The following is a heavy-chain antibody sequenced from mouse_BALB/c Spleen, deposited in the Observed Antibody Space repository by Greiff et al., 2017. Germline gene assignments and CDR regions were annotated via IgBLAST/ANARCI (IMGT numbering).Heavy chain of an antibody. D-gene: IGHD2-14*01. CDR3: ARYRYDEYAMDY. J-gene: IGHJ4*01. Sequence: VQLVESGAELVRPGTSVKVSCKASGYAFTNYLIEWVKQRPGQGLEWIGVINPGSGGTNYNEKFKGKATLTADKSSSTAYMQLSSLTSDDSAVYFCARYRYDEYAMDYWGQGTSVTVSS. CDR2: INPGSGGT. V-gene: IGHV1-54*01. CDR1: GYAFTNYL.